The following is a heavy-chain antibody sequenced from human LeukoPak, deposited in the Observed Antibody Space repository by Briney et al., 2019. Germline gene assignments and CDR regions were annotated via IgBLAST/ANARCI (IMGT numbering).Heavy chain of an antibody. V-gene: IGHV4-4*07. Sequence: PSETLSLTCTVSGGSISSYYCTWIRQPAGKGLEWIGRISTSGSTNYNPSLKSRVTMSVDTSKNQFSLKPSSVTAADTAVYYCAGTSANSGPTLDYWGQGTLVTVSS. CDR2: ISTSGST. J-gene: IGHJ4*02. D-gene: IGHD6-19*01. CDR3: AGTSANSGPTLDY. CDR1: GGSISSYY.